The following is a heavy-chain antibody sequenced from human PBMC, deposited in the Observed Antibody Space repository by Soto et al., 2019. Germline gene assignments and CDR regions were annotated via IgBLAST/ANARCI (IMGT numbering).Heavy chain of an antibody. CDR3: ARERVNYGDYSGVQDWFDP. D-gene: IGHD4-17*01. V-gene: IGHV4-34*01. J-gene: IGHJ5*02. CDR2: INHSGST. CDR1: GGSFSGYY. Sequence: SETLSLTCAVYGGSFSGYYWSWIRQPPGKGLEWIGEINHSGSTNYNPSLKSRVTISVDTSKNQYSLKLSSVTAADTAVYYCARERVNYGDYSGVQDWFDPWGQGTLVTVSS.